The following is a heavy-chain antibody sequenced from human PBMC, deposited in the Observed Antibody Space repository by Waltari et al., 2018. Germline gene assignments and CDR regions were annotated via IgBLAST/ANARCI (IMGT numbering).Heavy chain of an antibody. Sequence: SYTISWVRQAPGQGLEWMGRIIPILGIANYAQKFQGRVTITADKSTSTAYMELSSLRSEDTAVYYCARDVPNCTNGVCYDWFDPWGQGTLVTVSS. CDR1: SYT. D-gene: IGHD2-8*01. J-gene: IGHJ5*02. CDR2: IIPILGIA. CDR3: ARDVPNCTNGVCYDWFDP. V-gene: IGHV1-69*04.